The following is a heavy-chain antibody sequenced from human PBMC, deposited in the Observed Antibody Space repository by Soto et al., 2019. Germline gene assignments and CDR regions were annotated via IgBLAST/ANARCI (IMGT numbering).Heavy chain of an antibody. Sequence: GESLNLSFKGSGYSFPSYWIGWVRQMPGKGLEWMGIIYPGDSDTRYSPSFQGQVTISADKSISTAYLQWSSLKASDTAMYYCARRAHYYDSSGYYNYYYGMDVWGQGTTVTVAS. CDR1: GYSFPSYW. J-gene: IGHJ6*02. V-gene: IGHV5-51*01. D-gene: IGHD3-22*01. CDR3: ARRAHYYDSSGYYNYYYGMDV. CDR2: IYPGDSDT.